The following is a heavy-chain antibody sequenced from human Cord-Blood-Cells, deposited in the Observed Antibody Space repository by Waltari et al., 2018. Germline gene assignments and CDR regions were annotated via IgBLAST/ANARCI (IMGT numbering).Heavy chain of an antibody. Sequence: EVQLVETGGGLIQPGGSLRLSCAASGFTVSSNYMSWVRQAPGKGLEWVSVIYSGGSTYYADSVKGRFTISGDNSKNTLYLQMNSLRAEDTAVYYCARASSADDAFDIWGQGTMVTVSS. CDR1: GFTVSSNY. CDR2: IYSGGST. J-gene: IGHJ3*02. CDR3: ARASSADDAFDI. D-gene: IGHD6-6*01. V-gene: IGHV3-53*02.